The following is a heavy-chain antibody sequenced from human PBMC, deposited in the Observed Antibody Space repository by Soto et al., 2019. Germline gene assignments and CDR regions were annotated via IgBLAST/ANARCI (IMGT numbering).Heavy chain of an antibody. D-gene: IGHD3-10*01. CDR2: IYYSGST. CDR1: GGSISSYY. J-gene: IGHJ4*02. Sequence: SETLSLTCTVSGGSISSYYWSWIRQPPGKGLEWIGYIYYSGSTNYNPSLKSRVTISADTSKNQFSLKLSSVTAADTAVYYCARDKGMVRGVIIFDYWGQGTLVTVSS. V-gene: IGHV4-59*12. CDR3: ARDKGMVRGVIIFDY.